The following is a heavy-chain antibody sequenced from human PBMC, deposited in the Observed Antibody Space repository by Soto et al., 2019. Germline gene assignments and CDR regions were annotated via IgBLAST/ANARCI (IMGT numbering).Heavy chain of an antibody. CDR3: AKEGHLGGHINDQLYYFDY. Sequence: VGSLRLSCAASGFTFNNYAMRWVRQAPGNGLEWVSAISGSGGRTYYTDSVKGRFTISRDNSKNTLYMQMNSLRAEDTAVYYCAKEGHLGGHINDQLYYFDYWGPGTVVTVSS. D-gene: IGHD5-18*01. J-gene: IGHJ4*02. V-gene: IGHV3-23*01. CDR1: GFTFNNYA. CDR2: ISGSGGRT.